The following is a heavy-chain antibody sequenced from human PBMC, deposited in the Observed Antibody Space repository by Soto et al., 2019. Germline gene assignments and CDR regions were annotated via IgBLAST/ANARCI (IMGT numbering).Heavy chain of an antibody. Sequence: PSETLSLTCTVSGGYISSYYWSCIRQPPGKGLEWIVYIYYSGSTNYNPSLKSRVTISVDTSKNQFSLKLSSVTAADTAVYYCARGYYGSGSYYFDYWGQGTLVTVSS. V-gene: IGHV4-59*01. D-gene: IGHD3-10*01. J-gene: IGHJ4*02. CDR3: ARGYYGSGSYYFDY. CDR2: IYYSGST. CDR1: GGYISSYY.